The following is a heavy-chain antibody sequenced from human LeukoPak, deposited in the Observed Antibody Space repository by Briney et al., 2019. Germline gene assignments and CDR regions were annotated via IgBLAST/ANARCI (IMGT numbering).Heavy chain of an antibody. J-gene: IGHJ4*02. CDR1: GFTVSSNY. CDR3: ARDSGPGYSSSWYDY. CDR2: IYSGGST. V-gene: IGHV3-53*01. D-gene: IGHD6-13*01. Sequence: GGSLRLSCAASGFTVSSNYMSWVRQAPGKGLEWVSVIYSGGSTYYADSVKGRFTISRDNAKNSLSLQMNSLRAEDTAVYYCARDSGPGYSSSWYDYWGQGTLVTVSS.